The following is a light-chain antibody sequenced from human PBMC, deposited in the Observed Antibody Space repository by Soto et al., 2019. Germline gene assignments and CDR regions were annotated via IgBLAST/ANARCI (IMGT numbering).Light chain of an antibody. Sequence: DIQLTQSPSFLSASVGDRVTITCRASQGISSSLAWFQQKPGKAPKLLIYAASTLRSRVPSRFSGSGSGTDFTLTISSLQPEDFATYYCQQLNTYPHTFGQGTKLEIK. J-gene: IGKJ2*01. CDR2: AAS. CDR3: QQLNTYPHT. V-gene: IGKV1-9*01. CDR1: QGISSS.